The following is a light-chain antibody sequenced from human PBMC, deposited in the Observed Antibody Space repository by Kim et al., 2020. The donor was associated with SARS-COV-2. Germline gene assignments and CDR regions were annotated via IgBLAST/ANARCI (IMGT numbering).Light chain of an antibody. CDR2: LGS. Sequence: EIVMTQSPLSLPVTPGEPASISCRSSQSLLHSNGYNYLDWYLQKPGQSPQLLIYLGSNRASGVPERFSGSGSGTDFTLKISRVEAEDVGVYYCMQGLSTRTFGQGTKVDIK. CDR3: MQGLSTRT. J-gene: IGKJ1*01. CDR1: QSLLHSNGYNY. V-gene: IGKV2-28*01.